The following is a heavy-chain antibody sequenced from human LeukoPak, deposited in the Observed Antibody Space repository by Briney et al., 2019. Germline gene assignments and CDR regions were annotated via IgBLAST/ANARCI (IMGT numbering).Heavy chain of an antibody. J-gene: IGHJ4*02. V-gene: IGHV3-15*01. Sequence: NPGGSLRLSCAASGFTFSNGWMSWVRQAPGKGLEWVGRIKSKSEHGTTDYAAPVKGRFTISRDGSTNTVYLHMNSLKTEDTAVYFCTSNLYCSTSSCYTLDNWGQGTLVAVSP. CDR1: GFTFSNGW. D-gene: IGHD2-2*02. CDR2: IKSKSEHGTT. CDR3: TSNLYCSTSSCYTLDN.